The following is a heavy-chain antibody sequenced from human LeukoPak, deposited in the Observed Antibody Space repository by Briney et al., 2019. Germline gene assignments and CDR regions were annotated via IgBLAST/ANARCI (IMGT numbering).Heavy chain of an antibody. CDR2: ISYDGSNK. Sequence: GRSLRLSCAASGFTFSSYGMHWVRQAPGKGLEWVAVISYDGSNKYYADSVKGRFTISRDNSKNTLYLQMNSLRAEDTAVYYCAKHYYSGSQTTPIDYWGQGTLVTVSS. D-gene: IGHD3-10*01. V-gene: IGHV3-30*18. CDR1: GFTFSSYG. CDR3: AKHYYSGSQTTPIDY. J-gene: IGHJ4*02.